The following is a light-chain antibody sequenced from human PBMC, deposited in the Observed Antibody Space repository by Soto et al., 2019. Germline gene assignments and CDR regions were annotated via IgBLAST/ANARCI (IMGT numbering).Light chain of an antibody. CDR2: GAS. CDR1: QSVSSRY. Sequence: TQSPSSLSASVGDRVTITCRASQSVSSRYLAWYQQKPGQAPRLLIYGASSRATGIPDRFSCSGSVTDFTHTISRLEPEDFALYYCQQYGSSPGTFGQGTKLEIK. CDR3: QQYGSSPGT. V-gene: IGKV3-20*01. J-gene: IGKJ2*01.